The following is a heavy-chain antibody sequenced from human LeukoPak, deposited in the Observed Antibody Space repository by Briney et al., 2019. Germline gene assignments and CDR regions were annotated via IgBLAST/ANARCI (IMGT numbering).Heavy chain of an antibody. J-gene: IGHJ6*03. Sequence: SETLSLTCTVSGGSISSYYWSWIRQPPGKGLEWIGYIYYSGSTNYNPSPKSRVTISVDTSKNQFSLKLSSVTAADTAVYYCARVTANFGVVSDYYMDVWGKGTTVTVSS. CDR3: ARVTANFGVVSDYYMDV. CDR1: GGSISSYY. D-gene: IGHD3-3*01. CDR2: IYYSGST. V-gene: IGHV4-59*01.